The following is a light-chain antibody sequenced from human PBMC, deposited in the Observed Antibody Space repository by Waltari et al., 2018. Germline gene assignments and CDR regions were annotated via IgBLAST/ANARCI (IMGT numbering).Light chain of an antibody. Sequence: QSVLAQPPSVSGPPGQRVTIFCSGGSSNIGVNVVNWYQHLPGKSPRILIFHNDQRPSGVPDRFSGSKSCTSASLAISGLQSEDEGHYYCAVWDDNLSGVVFGAGTQVTVL. CDR3: AVWDDNLSGVV. CDR2: HND. J-gene: IGLJ1*01. CDR1: SSNIGVNV. V-gene: IGLV1-44*01.